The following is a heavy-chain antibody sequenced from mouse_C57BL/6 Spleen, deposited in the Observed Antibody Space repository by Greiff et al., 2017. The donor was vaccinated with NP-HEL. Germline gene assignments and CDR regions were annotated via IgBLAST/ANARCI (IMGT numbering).Heavy chain of an antibody. J-gene: IGHJ2*01. Sequence: VQLQQSGTELVKSGASVKLSCKASGYTFTSYWMHWVKQRPGQGLEWIGNINPSNGGTNYNEKFKSKATLTVDKSSSTAYMQLSSLTSEDSAVYYCASENYYGSSFSFDYWGQGTTLTVSS. CDR2: INPSNGGT. CDR1: GYTFTSYW. CDR3: ASENYYGSSFSFDY. D-gene: IGHD1-1*01. V-gene: IGHV1-53*01.